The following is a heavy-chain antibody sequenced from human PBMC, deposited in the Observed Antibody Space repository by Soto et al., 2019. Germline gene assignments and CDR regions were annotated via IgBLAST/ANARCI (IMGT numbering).Heavy chain of an antibody. Sequence: PSETLSLTCTVSGGSISSGGYFRSWIRQHPGKGLEWIGFIYYSGSTYYNPSLKSRVTISVDTSKNQFSLKLSSVTAADTAMYYCARKGGRYGSGSLGGLDVWGQGTTVTVSS. CDR1: GGSISSGGYF. D-gene: IGHD3-10*01. CDR2: IYYSGST. V-gene: IGHV4-31*03. CDR3: ARKGGRYGSGSLGGLDV. J-gene: IGHJ6*02.